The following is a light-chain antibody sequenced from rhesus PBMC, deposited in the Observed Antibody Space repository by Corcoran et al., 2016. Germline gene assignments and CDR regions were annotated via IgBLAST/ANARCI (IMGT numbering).Light chain of an antibody. V-gene: IGKV1-25*01. Sequence: DIQMTQSPSSLSASVGDRVTITCRASQGITNDLAWSQQKPGEKPKLLIYEASSLQSGIPSRFSGSGGGTDFTLTISSLQSEDFATYDCQQYDSTPFTFGPGTKRDIK. CDR2: EAS. CDR3: QQYDSTPFT. J-gene: IGKJ3*01. CDR1: QGITND.